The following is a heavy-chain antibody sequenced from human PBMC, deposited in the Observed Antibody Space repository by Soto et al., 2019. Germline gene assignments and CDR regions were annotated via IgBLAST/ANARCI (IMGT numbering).Heavy chain of an antibody. CDR1: GGTFSSYA. J-gene: IGHJ4*02. D-gene: IGHD3-10*02. V-gene: IGHV1-2*02. Sequence: QVQLVQSGAEVKKPGSSVKVSCKASGGTFSSYAISWVRQAPGQGLEWMGWINPNSGATNYAQKFQGRVTMTRDTAIRTAYMGLSRLTSDDTAVYYCARDHVDSYYYVLPGGYWGQGTLVTVSS. CDR2: INPNSGAT. CDR3: ARDHVDSYYYVLPGGY.